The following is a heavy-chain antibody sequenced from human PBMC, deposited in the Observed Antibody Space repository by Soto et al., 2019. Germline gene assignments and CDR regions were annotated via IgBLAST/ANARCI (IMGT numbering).Heavy chain of an antibody. CDR1: GYTFTSYD. Sequence: QVQLVQSGAEVKKPGASVKVSCKASGYTFTSYDINWVRQATGQGLEWMGWMNPNSGNTGYAQKFQGRVTMTRNTSISTAYMELSSLRSEDTAVYYCARVQDIVVVTALAFDPWGQGTLVTVSS. D-gene: IGHD2-2*01. CDR2: MNPNSGNT. V-gene: IGHV1-8*01. J-gene: IGHJ5*02. CDR3: ARVQDIVVVTALAFDP.